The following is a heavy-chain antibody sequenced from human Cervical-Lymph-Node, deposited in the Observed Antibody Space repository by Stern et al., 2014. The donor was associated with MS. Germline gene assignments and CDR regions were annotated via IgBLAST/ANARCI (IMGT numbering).Heavy chain of an antibody. D-gene: IGHD3-10*01. CDR2: IAYDGSNK. Sequence: DQLVESGGGVVQPGRSLRLSCAASGYTFSSNAMHWVRQAPGQGLEWMAVIAYDGSNKYYADSVKGRCTISRDNSKNTLYLQMNSLRAEDTAVYYCARDGGYGGYSAMDVWGQGTTVTVSS. CDR1: GYTFSSNA. CDR3: ARDGGYGGYSAMDV. V-gene: IGHV3-30-3*01. J-gene: IGHJ6*02.